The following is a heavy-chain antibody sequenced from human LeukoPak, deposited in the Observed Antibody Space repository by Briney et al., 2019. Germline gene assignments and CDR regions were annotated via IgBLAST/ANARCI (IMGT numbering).Heavy chain of an antibody. D-gene: IGHD4-17*01. CDR1: GGTFSSYA. Sequence: SVKVSCKASGGTFSSYAISWVRQAPGQGLEWMGGIIPIFGTANYAQKFQGRVTITADKSTNTAYMELSSLRSEDTAVYYCAMGDYGDYGDYWGQGTLVTVSS. J-gene: IGHJ4*02. CDR2: IIPIFGTA. V-gene: IGHV1-69*06. CDR3: AMGDYGDYGDY.